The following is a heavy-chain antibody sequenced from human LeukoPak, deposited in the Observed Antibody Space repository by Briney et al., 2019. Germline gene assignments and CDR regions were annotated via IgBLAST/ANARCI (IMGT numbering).Heavy chain of an antibody. J-gene: IGHJ4*02. CDR1: GFIFSSYG. Sequence: GGSLRLSCAASGFIFSSYGMHWVRQAPGKGLEWVSVIYSGGSTYYADSVKGRFTISRDNSKNTPYLQMNSLRAEDTAVYYCASRAYWGQGTLVTVSS. CDR2: IYSGGST. V-gene: IGHV3-66*01. CDR3: ASRAY.